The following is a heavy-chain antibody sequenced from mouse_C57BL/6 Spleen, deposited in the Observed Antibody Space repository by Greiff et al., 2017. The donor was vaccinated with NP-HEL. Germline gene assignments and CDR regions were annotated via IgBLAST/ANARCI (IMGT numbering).Heavy chain of an antibody. CDR1: GYAFSSSW. Sequence: VQLQQSGPELVKPGASVKISCKASGYAFSSSWMNWVKQRPGKGLEWIGRIYPGDGDTNYNGKFKGKATLTADKSSSTAYMQLSSLTSEDSAVYFGARGGGEVYYFDYWGQGTTLTVSS. V-gene: IGHV1-82*01. CDR3: ARGGGEVYYFDY. J-gene: IGHJ2*01. CDR2: IYPGDGDT.